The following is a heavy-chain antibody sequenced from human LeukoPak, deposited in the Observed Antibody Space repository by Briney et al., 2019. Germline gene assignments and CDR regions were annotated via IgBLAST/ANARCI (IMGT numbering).Heavy chain of an antibody. D-gene: IGHD3-10*01. CDR1: GGSISSSSYY. J-gene: IGHJ4*02. Sequence: SETLSLTCTVSGGSISSSSYYWGWIRQPPGKGLEWIGSIYYSGSTYYNPSLKSRVTISADTSKNQFSLKLSSVTAADTAVYYCKWFGEPFFDYWGQGTLVTVSS. V-gene: IGHV4-39*07. CDR2: IYYSGST. CDR3: KWFGEPFFDY.